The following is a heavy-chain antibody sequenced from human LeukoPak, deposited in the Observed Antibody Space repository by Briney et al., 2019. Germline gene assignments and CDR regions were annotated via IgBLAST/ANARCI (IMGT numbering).Heavy chain of an antibody. CDR2: LNPHSGNT. CDR1: GNTFTTYD. D-gene: IGHD2-15*01. J-gene: IGHJ3*02. V-gene: IGHV1-8*01. CDR3: ARAVVEGSTRFAFNI. Sequence: GASVKVSCKVSGNTFTTYDINWVRQATGQGPEWMGWLNPHSGNTGYAQKFQGRVTTTRNISINTAYLQLRSLSSEDTAVYYCARAVVEGSTRFAFNIWGQGTLVTVSS.